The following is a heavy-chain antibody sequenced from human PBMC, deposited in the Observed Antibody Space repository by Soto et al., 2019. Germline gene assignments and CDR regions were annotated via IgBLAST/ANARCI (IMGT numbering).Heavy chain of an antibody. D-gene: IGHD6-19*01. V-gene: IGHV4-59*08. J-gene: IGHJ4*02. CDR3: ARLPSSGWPYFDS. Sequence: SETLSLTCTVSGGSISPYYSTWIRQPPGKGLEWIGYIYYSGSTKYNPSLKSRVTISVDTSKNQFSLKLSSVTAADTAVYYCARLPSSGWPYFDSWGQGTLVTVSS. CDR1: GGSISPYY. CDR2: IYYSGST.